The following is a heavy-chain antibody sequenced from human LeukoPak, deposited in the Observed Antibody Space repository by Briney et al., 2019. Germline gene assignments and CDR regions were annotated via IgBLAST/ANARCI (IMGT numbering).Heavy chain of an antibody. CDR3: ASLRPHYDFWSGYYPPTH. CDR1: GFTFSSYE. V-gene: IGHV3-21*01. D-gene: IGHD3-3*01. Sequence: GGSLRLSCAASGFTFSSYEMNWVRQAPGKGLEWVSSISSSSSYIYYADSVKGRFTISRDNAKNSLYLQMNSLRAEDTAVYYCASLRPHYDFWSGYYPPTHWGQGTLVTVSS. J-gene: IGHJ4*02. CDR2: ISSSSSYI.